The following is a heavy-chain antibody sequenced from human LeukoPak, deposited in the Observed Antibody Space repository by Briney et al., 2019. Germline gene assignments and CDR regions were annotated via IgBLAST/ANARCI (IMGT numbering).Heavy chain of an antibody. J-gene: IGHJ4*02. CDR1: GFTFSSYS. Sequence: PGGSLRLSCAASGFTFSSYSMNWVRQAPGKGLEWVSYISSSSSTIYYADSVKDRFTISRDNAENSLYLQMNSLRAEDTAVYYCARDNGYYYDSSGYYGGDYWGQGTLVTVSS. CDR3: ARDNGYYYDSSGYYGGDY. V-gene: IGHV3-48*01. D-gene: IGHD3-22*01. CDR2: ISSSSSTI.